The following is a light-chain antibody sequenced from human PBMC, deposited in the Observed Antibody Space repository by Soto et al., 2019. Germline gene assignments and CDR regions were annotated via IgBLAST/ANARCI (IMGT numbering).Light chain of an antibody. V-gene: IGLV2-14*01. CDR3: SSYTSSSTYV. Sequence: QSVLTRPASVSGSPGQSIAISCTGTSSDVGGYNYVSWYQQHPGKAPKLTVYDVSNRPSGVSNRFSGSKSGNTASLTISGLQAEDEADYYCSSYTSSSTYVFGTGTKVTVL. CDR1: SSDVGGYNY. J-gene: IGLJ1*01. CDR2: DVS.